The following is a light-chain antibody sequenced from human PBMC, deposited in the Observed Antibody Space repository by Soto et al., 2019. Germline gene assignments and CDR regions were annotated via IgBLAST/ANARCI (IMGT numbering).Light chain of an antibody. CDR1: QSVGTS. J-gene: IGKJ2*01. CDR3: QQYGSSPYT. Sequence: EIVLTQSPVTLSLSPGERGTLSCRASQSVGTSLAWYQQKPGQAPRLLIYGASNRATGIPDRFSGTGSGTDFTLTISRLEPEDFAVYYCQQYGSSPYTFGLGTKVDIK. V-gene: IGKV3-20*01. CDR2: GAS.